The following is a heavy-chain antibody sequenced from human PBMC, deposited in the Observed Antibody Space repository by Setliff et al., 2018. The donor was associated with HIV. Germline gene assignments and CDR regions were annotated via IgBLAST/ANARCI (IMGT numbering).Heavy chain of an antibody. D-gene: IGHD1-26*01. CDR3: ARDATRGGDFDF. V-gene: IGHV3-7*01. J-gene: IGHJ4*02. Sequence: GASLKISCATSGFTFSNFWMTWVRQAPGKGLEWVANIKEDGSETFYVDSVKGRFTMSRDNAKNLVYLEMNSLKVEDTAVYYCARDATRGGDFDFWGQGTLVTVSS. CDR2: IKEDGSET. CDR1: GFTFSNFW.